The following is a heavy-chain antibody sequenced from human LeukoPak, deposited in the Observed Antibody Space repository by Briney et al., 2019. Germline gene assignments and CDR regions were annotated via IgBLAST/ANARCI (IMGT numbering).Heavy chain of an antibody. CDR3: ARGGVLRYLDY. V-gene: IGHV3-48*04. D-gene: IGHD4/OR15-4a*01. CDR2: ISGSGHST. J-gene: IGHJ4*02. Sequence: PGGSLRLSCAASGFTFSSYSMTWVRQAPGKGLEWVSHISGSGHSTNYADSEKGRFTISRDNAKNSLYLQMNSLRAEDTAVYYCARGGVLRYLDYWGQGTLVTVSS. CDR1: GFTFSSYS.